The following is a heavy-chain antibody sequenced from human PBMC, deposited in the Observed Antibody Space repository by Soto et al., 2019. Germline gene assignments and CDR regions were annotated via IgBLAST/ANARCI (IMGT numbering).Heavy chain of an antibody. V-gene: IGHV4-39*01. CDR2: VLSSGRP. Sequence: QLQLQESGPGLVKPSETLSLTCTVSGGSITSSHYWGWIRQPPGKGLEWIGSVLSSGRPYYSPSFRSRVTFSADTSKNQFSLRVRSVTATDTAVYFGARHYNTGAFFDYWGQGNLVTVSS. J-gene: IGHJ4*02. D-gene: IGHD1-20*01. CDR3: ARHYNTGAFFDY. CDR1: GGSITSSHY.